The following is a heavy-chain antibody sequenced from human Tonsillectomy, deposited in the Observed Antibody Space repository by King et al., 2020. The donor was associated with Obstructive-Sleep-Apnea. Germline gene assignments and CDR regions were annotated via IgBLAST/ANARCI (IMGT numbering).Heavy chain of an antibody. CDR3: ARIHPYADYGGN. CDR2: IFSNDEK. Sequence: TLKESGPVLVKPTETLTLTCTVSGCSLNNARMGVSWIRQPPGKALEWLAHIFSNDEKSYTTSLKSRLTISKDTSKSQVVLTMTNIDPVDTATYYCARIHPYADYGGNWGQGTLVTVSS. CDR1: GCSLNNARMG. J-gene: IGHJ4*02. V-gene: IGHV2-26*01. D-gene: IGHD4-17*01.